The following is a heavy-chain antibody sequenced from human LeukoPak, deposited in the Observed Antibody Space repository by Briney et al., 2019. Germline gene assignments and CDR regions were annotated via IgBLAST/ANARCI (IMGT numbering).Heavy chain of an antibody. CDR2: INHKSGDT. Sequence: ASVKVSCKASGYSFSDFYIHWVRQAPGQGLEWMGWINHKSGDTTYAERFRGRVTMTRDTSFNTVYLELTSLHSDDTAVFYCARDYSDGYNRRDAFDVWGQGTTLIVSS. CDR3: ARDYSDGYNRRDAFDV. D-gene: IGHD5-18*01. CDR1: GYSFSDFY. V-gene: IGHV1-2*02. J-gene: IGHJ3*01.